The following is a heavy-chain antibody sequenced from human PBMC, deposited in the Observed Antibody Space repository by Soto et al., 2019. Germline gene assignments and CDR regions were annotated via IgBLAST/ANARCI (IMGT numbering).Heavy chain of an antibody. CDR2: IKRDGSER. CDR1: GFTFGTYW. Sequence: EVQLVESGGGLVQPGGSLRLSCEASGFTFGTYWMTWVRQPPGKGLECVADIKRDGSERYYVDSVKGRFTISRDNAKNSLYLHMNSLRAEDTAVYYCATDLNWEHYWGQGTLVTVSS. V-gene: IGHV3-7*04. D-gene: IGHD7-27*01. J-gene: IGHJ4*02. CDR3: ATDLNWEHY.